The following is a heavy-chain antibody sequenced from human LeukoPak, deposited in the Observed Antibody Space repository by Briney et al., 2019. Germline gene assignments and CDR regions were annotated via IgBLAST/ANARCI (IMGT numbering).Heavy chain of an antibody. J-gene: IGHJ4*02. CDR1: GFTFSDYY. CDR2: ISSSGSTI. Sequence: GGSLRLSCAASGFTFSDYYMSWIRQAPGKGLEWVSYISSSGSTIYYADSVKGRFTISRDNAKNSLYLQINSLRAEDTAVYYCAREAHCSGGSCRIDYWGQGTLVTVSS. CDR3: AREAHCSGGSCRIDY. V-gene: IGHV3-11*04. D-gene: IGHD2-15*01.